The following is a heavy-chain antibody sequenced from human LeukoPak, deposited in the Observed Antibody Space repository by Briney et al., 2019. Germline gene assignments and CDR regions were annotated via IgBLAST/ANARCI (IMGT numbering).Heavy chain of an antibody. J-gene: IGHJ4*02. Sequence: PSETLSLTCTVSGGSISSSSYYWGWIRQPPGKGLEWIGSIYYSGSTYYNPSLKSRVTISVDTSKNQFSLKLSSVTAADTAVYYCARGFNSGSGSYWGQGTLVTVSS. V-gene: IGHV4-39*07. CDR3: ARGFNSGSGSY. CDR1: GGSISSSSYY. D-gene: IGHD3-10*01. CDR2: IYYSGST.